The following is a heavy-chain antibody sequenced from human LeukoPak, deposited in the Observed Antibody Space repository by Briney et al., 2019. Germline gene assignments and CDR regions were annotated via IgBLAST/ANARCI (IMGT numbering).Heavy chain of an antibody. CDR2: IYRNDDK. CDR3: AHSGYYDFWSGYFSGWFDP. V-gene: IGHV2-5*01. CDR1: GFSLSTSGVG. J-gene: IGHJ5*02. Sequence: SGPTLVKPTQTLTLTCTFSGFSLSTSGVGVGWIRQPPGKALEWLALIYRNDDKRYSPSLKSRLTITKDTSKNQVVLTMTNMDPVDTATYYCAHSGYYDFWSGYFSGWFDPWGQGTLVTVSS. D-gene: IGHD3-3*01.